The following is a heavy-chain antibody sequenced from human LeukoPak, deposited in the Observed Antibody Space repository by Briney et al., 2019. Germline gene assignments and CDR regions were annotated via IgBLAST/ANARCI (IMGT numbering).Heavy chain of an antibody. D-gene: IGHD3-22*01. CDR3: AKPLHSGYYYGNDY. CDR1: GFIFSSYA. Sequence: GGSLRLSCAASGFIFSSYAMSWVRQAPGKGLEWVSAISVSGGSTYYADSVKGRFTISRDNSKNTLYLQMNSLRAEDTAVYYCAKPLHSGYYYGNDYWGQGTLVTVSS. J-gene: IGHJ4*02. CDR2: ISVSGGST. V-gene: IGHV3-23*01.